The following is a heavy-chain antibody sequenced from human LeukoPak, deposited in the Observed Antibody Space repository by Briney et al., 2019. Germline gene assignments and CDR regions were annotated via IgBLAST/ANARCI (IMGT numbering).Heavy chain of an antibody. CDR1: GFTFDDYA. D-gene: IGHD3-22*01. J-gene: IGHJ4*02. V-gene: IGHV3-43*02. CDR3: AKEKQYPYGYYYFDY. Sequence: GGSLTLPSAASGFTFDDYAMHWFRQPPGKGLEGLSLIIGDGGKTYYGDYVKGRFTISRDNSKSSLYLQMNSLRTDDTAFYYCAKEKQYPYGYYYFDYWGQGTLVTVSS. CDR2: IIGDGGKT.